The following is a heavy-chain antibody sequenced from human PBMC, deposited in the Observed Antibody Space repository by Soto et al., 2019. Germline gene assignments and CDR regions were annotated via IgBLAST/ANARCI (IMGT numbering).Heavy chain of an antibody. D-gene: IGHD2-8*02. CDR3: ARFYFLTGSQSNWLHP. J-gene: IGHJ5*02. CDR2: MHYSGRT. CDR1: GGSISSADSY. Sequence: SETLSLTCTVSGGSISSADSYWSWIRQPPGEGLEWIGYMHYSGRTYYNPSLKSRLAISVDTSKNQFSLRLDSVTAADTAVYFCARFYFLTGSQSNWLHPWGQGTLVTVSS. V-gene: IGHV4-31*03.